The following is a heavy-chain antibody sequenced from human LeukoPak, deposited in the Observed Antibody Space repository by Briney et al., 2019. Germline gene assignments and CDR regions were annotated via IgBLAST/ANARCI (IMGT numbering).Heavy chain of an antibody. D-gene: IGHD6-19*01. CDR3: ARLPGYISGWTPYYFDY. J-gene: IGHJ4*02. V-gene: IGHV5-51*01. CDR2: IYPGDSDT. Sequence: GESLKISCKGSGYSFTSYWIGWVRQMPGKGLEWMGIIYPGDSDTRYSPSFQGQVTISADKSISTAYLQWSSLKASDTAMFYCARLPGYISGWTPYYFDYWGQGTLVTVSS. CDR1: GYSFTSYW.